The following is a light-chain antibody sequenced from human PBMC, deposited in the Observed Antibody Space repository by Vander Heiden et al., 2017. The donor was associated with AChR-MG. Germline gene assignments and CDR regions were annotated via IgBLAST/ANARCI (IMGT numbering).Light chain of an antibody. CDR1: DNVKNY. V-gene: IGKV1-39*01. CDR3: QQSFYSPHT. J-gene: IGKJ4*01. CDR2: VAY. Sequence: DIQMTQSPSSLSASVGDRVTITCRASDNVKNYLSWYQQKPGGAPKLLIYVAYTLASGVPSRFSGRGFGTDFTLTINSLQPEDFATYFCQQSFYSPHTFGGGTKV.